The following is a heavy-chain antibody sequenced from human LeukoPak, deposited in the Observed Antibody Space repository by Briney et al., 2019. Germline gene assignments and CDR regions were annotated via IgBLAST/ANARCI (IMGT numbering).Heavy chain of an antibody. V-gene: IGHV3-7*01. J-gene: IGHJ4*02. CDR2: IKQDGTEK. D-gene: IGHD6-19*01. Sequence: GGSLRLSCAASGFTFGTYWMGWVRQAPGKGMEWVANIKQDGTEKSYVDSVKGRFTLSRDNVQNSVYLQMHSLRADDTAIYYCVRDTYRTAVAGSSGLGYWGQGALVTVSS. CDR3: VRDTYRTAVAGSSGLGY. CDR1: GFTFGTYW.